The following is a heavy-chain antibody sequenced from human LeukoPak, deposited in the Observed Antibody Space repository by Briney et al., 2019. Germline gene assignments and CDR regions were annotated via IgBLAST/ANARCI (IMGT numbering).Heavy chain of an antibody. CDR1: GFTFSSYS. V-gene: IGHV3-21*01. CDR3: ARDEDDILTGYYPVDY. J-gene: IGHJ4*02. Sequence: PGGSLRLSCAASGFTFSSYSMNWVRQAPGKGLEWVSSISSSSSYIYYADSVKGRFTISRDNAKNSLYLQMNSLRAEDTAVYYCARDEDDILTGYYPVDYWGQGTLVTVSS. CDR2: ISSSSSYI. D-gene: IGHD3-9*01.